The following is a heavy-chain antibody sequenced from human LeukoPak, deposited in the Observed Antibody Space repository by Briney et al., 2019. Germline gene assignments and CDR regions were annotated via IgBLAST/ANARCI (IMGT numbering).Heavy chain of an antibody. CDR3: ASLYGGNSWNFDY. D-gene: IGHD4-23*01. V-gene: IGHV4-38-2*01. J-gene: IGHJ4*02. CDR2: FHHRAIT. Sequence: GSFHHRAITYYTPSLKSRITIYVEKSKKKLSMKMSSVTAADTAVYYCASLYGGNSWNFDYWGQGTLVTVSS.